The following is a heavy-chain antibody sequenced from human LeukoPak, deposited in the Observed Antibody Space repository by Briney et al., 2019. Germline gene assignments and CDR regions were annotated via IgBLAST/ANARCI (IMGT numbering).Heavy chain of an antibody. CDR2: IFHSGNT. D-gene: IGHD1-26*01. J-gene: IGHJ4*02. CDR1: GASITHDYYF. V-gene: IGHV4-30-4*01. Sequence: PSQTLSLTCTVSGASITHDYYFWSWIRQPPEKGLEFIGYIFHSGNTYYNASLKSRVTISIDTSKSQFSLNLNSVTAADTAVYYCARLEGRGAGADYWGQGTLVTVSS. CDR3: ARLEGRGAGADY.